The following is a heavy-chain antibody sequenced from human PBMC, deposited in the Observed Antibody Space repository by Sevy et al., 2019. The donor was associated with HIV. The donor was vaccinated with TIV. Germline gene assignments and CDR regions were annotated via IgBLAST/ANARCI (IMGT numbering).Heavy chain of an antibody. CDR1: GFSFTNAW. CDR2: IKSKTDGGTR. D-gene: IGHD1-26*01. Sequence: GGSLRFSCAASGFSFTNAWMSWVRQAPGKGLEWVGRIKSKTDGGTRDFAAPVKGRFAISRDDSKSTFYLQMDSLKTEDTGVYYCTAGVGTSDCDYWGQGILVTVSS. CDR3: TAGVGTSDCDY. J-gene: IGHJ4*02. V-gene: IGHV3-15*01.